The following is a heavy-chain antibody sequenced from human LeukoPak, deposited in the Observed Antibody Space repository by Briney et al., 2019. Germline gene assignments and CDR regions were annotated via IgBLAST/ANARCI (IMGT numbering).Heavy chain of an antibody. D-gene: IGHD3-10*01. CDR1: GGTFSSYA. CDR2: IIPIFGIA. V-gene: IGHV1-69*15. CDR3: ARVGDGSGSYDY. Sequence: SVKVSCKASGGTFSSYAISWVRQAPGQGLEWMGRIIPIFGIANYAQKFQGRVTITADESTSTAYMELSSLRSEDTAVYYCARVGDGSGSYDYWGQGTLVTVSS. J-gene: IGHJ4*02.